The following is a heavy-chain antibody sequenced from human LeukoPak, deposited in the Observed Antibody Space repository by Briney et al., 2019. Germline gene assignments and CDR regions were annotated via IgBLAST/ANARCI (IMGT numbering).Heavy chain of an antibody. CDR3: TRGYTYSAY. V-gene: IGHV3-15*07. CDR1: GLTFSGAW. Sequence: GGSLRLSCAVSGLTFSGAWMNWARQAPGKGLEWVGRIRSNVDGGTADYNVPVRGRFTISRDDSKSTLFLQMYSLRPEDTAIYYCTRGYTYSAYWGRGTLVAVS. D-gene: IGHD5-12*01. J-gene: IGHJ4*02. CDR2: IRSNVDGGTA.